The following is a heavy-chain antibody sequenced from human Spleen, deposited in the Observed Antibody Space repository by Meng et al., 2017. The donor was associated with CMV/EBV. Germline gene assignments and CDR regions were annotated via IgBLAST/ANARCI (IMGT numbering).Heavy chain of an antibody. D-gene: IGHD2-2*01. V-gene: IGHV1-46*01. CDR3: ARAPGSSLDY. CDR2: INPRGGST. Sequence: QVQLVQSGAEVKKPGASGKVSCKASGYTFTSYYMHWVRQAPGQGLEWMGLINPRGGSTSYAQKFQGRVTMTRDTSTSTVYMELSSMRSEDTAVYYCARAPGSSLDYWGQGTLVTVSS. CDR1: GYTFTSYY. J-gene: IGHJ4*02.